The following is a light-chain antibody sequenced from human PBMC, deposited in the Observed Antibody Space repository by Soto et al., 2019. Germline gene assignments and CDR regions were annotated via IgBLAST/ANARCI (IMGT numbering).Light chain of an antibody. CDR1: SSNIGSNY. V-gene: IGLV1-47*01. Sequence: QSVLTQPPSASGTPRQRVTISCSGSSSNIGSNYVYWYQQLPGTAPKLLIYKINQRPSGVPDRFSGSKSGTSASLAVSGLRSEDEADYYCAVWDDNLSGVLFGGGTKLTVL. CDR3: AVWDDNLSGVL. J-gene: IGLJ2*01. CDR2: KIN.